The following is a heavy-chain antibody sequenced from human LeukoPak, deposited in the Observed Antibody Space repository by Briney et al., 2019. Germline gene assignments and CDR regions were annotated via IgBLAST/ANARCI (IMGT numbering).Heavy chain of an antibody. Sequence: SVKVSCKASGGTFSSYAISWVRQAPGQGLEWMGGIIPIFGTANYAQKFQGRVTITADESTSTAYMELSSLRSEDTAVYYCARDRRVYQLLYFNWFDPWGQGTLVTVSS. CDR1: GGTFSSYA. J-gene: IGHJ5*02. CDR3: ARDRRVYQLLYFNWFDP. D-gene: IGHD2-2*02. CDR2: IIPIFGTA. V-gene: IGHV1-69*13.